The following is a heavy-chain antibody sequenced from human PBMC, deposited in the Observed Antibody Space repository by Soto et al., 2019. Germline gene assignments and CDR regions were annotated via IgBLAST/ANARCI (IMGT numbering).Heavy chain of an antibody. D-gene: IGHD2-2*01. CDR3: ARGSQGYCSSTSCYVRDP. V-gene: IGHV3-66*01. Sequence: GGSLRLSCAASGFTVSSNYMSWVRQAPGKGLEWVSAIYSGGNTYYADSVKGRFTISRDNAKNSLYLQMNSLRAEDTAVYYCARGSQGYCSSTSCYVRDPWGQGTLVTVSS. CDR2: IYSGGNT. CDR1: GFTVSSNY. J-gene: IGHJ5*02.